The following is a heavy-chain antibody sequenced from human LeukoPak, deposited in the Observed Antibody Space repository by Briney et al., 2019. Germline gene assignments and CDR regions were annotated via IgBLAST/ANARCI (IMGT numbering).Heavy chain of an antibody. D-gene: IGHD3-10*01. V-gene: IGHV3-7*03. CDR1: GFTFSSYW. CDR3: ARHAPYGSGSYYRFLGYYYYGMDV. Sequence: GGSLRLSCAASGFTFSSYWMSWVRQAPGKGLEWVANIKQDGSEKYYVDSVKGRFTISRDNAKNSLYLRMNSLRAEDTAVYYCARHAPYGSGSYYRFLGYYYYGMDVWGKGTTVTVSS. CDR2: IKQDGSEK. J-gene: IGHJ6*04.